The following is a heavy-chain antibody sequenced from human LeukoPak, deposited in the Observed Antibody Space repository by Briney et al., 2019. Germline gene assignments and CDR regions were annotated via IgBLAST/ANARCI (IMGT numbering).Heavy chain of an antibody. Sequence: SETLSLTCTVSGGSISSYYWSWIRQPPGKGLEWIGYIYYSGSTNYNPSLKSRVSISLDTSKNQFSLRLNSVTAAETAVYYCVSQLGGTTFHWGQGTLVTVSS. J-gene: IGHJ4*02. CDR2: IYYSGST. D-gene: IGHD1/OR15-1a*01. CDR1: GGSISSYY. V-gene: IGHV4-59*01. CDR3: VSQLGGTTFH.